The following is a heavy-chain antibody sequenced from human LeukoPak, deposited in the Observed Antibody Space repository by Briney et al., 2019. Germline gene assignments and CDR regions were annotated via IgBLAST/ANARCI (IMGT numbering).Heavy chain of an antibody. J-gene: IGHJ4*02. CDR1: GGSISSSSYY. CDR2: ISSSSSYI. D-gene: IGHD1-26*01. Sequence: ETLSLTCTVSGGSISSSSYYWGWVRQAPGKGLEWVSSISSSSSYIYYADSVKGRFTISRDNAKNSLYLQMNSLRAEDTAVYYCARGLGGSYDYYWGQGTLVTVSS. CDR3: ARGLGGSYDYY. V-gene: IGHV3-21*01.